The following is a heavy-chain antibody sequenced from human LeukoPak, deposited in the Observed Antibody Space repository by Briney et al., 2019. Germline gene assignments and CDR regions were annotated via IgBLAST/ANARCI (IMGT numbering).Heavy chain of an antibody. D-gene: IGHD2-2*01. CDR1: GYTFTSYY. J-gene: IGHJ4*02. CDR3: AREADPLADCSSTSCLGYFDY. Sequence: ASVKVSCTASGYTFTSYYMHWVRQAPGQGLEWMGIINPSGGTTSYAQKFQGRVTMTRDTSTSTVYMELSSLRSEDTAVYYCAREADPLADCSSTSCLGYFDYWGQGTLVTVSS. CDR2: INPSGGTT. V-gene: IGHV1-46*01.